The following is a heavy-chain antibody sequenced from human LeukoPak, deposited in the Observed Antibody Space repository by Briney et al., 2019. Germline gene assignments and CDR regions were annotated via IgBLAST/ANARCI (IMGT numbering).Heavy chain of an antibody. CDR1: GYTVSSNY. J-gene: IGHJ1*01. CDR2: IYSGGSP. V-gene: IGHV3-53*01. CDR3: SRVKGRGRRGREY. Sequence: GGSLRLSRAASGYTVSSNYVSCVRAAPARGLEWGSVIYSGGSPNYANSVKGRFNISRENSKNTLYLQMNSLRDDCTAVYYCSRVKGRGRRGREYWGQSPLVSVPS.